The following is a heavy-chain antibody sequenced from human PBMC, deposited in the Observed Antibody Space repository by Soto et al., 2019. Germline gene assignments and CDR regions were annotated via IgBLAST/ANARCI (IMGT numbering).Heavy chain of an antibody. J-gene: IGHJ4*02. CDR1: GFTFSSYW. V-gene: IGHV3-74*01. CDR3: ARPRYASTGTPFDH. D-gene: IGHD1-1*01. CDR2: INTDGGST. Sequence: EVQLVESGGGLVQPGGSLRLSCAASGFTFSSYWLHWVRQAPGKGLVWVSGINTDGGSTDYADSVKGRFIISRDNAKNTLYLQMNSLRAEDTAVYYCARPRYASTGTPFDHWGLGTLVTVSS.